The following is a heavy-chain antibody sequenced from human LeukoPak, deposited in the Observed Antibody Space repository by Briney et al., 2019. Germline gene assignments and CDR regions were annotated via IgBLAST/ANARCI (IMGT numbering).Heavy chain of an antibody. CDR2: INHSGST. CDR3: ARGYYDYSNWFDP. V-gene: IGHV4-34*01. J-gene: IGHJ5*02. D-gene: IGHD4-11*01. CDR1: GGSFSGYY. Sequence: SETLSLTCAVYGGSFSGYYWSWIRQPPGKGLEWIGEINHSGSTYYNPSLKSRVTISVDTSKNQFSLKLSSVTAADTAVYYCARGYYDYSNWFDPWGQGTLVTVSS.